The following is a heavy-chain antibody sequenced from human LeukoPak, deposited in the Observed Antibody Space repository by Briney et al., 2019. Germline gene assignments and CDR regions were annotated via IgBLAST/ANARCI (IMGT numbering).Heavy chain of an antibody. V-gene: IGHV4-59*01. CDR1: GGSISSYY. Sequence: SETLSLTCTVSGGSISSYYWSWIRQPPGKGLEWIGYIYYSGSTNYNPSLKSRATISVDTSKNQFSLKLSSVTAADTAVYYCARVKGYCSSTSCLDAFDIWGQGTMVTVSS. CDR3: ARVKGYCSSTSCLDAFDI. J-gene: IGHJ3*02. D-gene: IGHD2-2*01. CDR2: IYYSGST.